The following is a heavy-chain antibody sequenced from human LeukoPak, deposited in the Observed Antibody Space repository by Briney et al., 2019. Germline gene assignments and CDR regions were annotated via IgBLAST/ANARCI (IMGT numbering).Heavy chain of an antibody. D-gene: IGHD1-7*01. J-gene: IGHJ5*02. CDR1: GGSISSNGYY. Sequence: SETLSLTCSVSGGSISSNGYYWSWIRQPPGKGLEWIGYIYHSGSTYYNPSLKSRVTISVDRSKNQFSLKLSSVTAADTAVYYCARGLPDNWNYEYNWFDPWGQGTLVTVSS. CDR3: ARGLPDNWNYEYNWFDP. V-gene: IGHV4-30-2*01. CDR2: IYHSGST.